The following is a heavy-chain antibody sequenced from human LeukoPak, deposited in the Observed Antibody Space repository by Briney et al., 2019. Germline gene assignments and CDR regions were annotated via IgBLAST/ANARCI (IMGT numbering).Heavy chain of an antibody. CDR2: IYSGGST. D-gene: IGHD3-10*01. J-gene: IGHJ4*02. CDR1: GFTVSSNY. V-gene: IGHV3-53*01. Sequence: PGGSLRLSCAASGFTVSSNYMSWVRQAPGKGLEWVSVIYSGGSTYYADSVKGRFTISRDNSKNTLYLQMNSLRAEDTAVYYCARGAHYYGSGTDYWGQGTLVTVSS. CDR3: ARGAHYYGSGTDY.